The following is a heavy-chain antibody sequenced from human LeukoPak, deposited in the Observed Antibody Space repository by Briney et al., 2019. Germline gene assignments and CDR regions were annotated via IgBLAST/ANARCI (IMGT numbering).Heavy chain of an antibody. D-gene: IGHD5/OR15-5a*01. CDR3: ASVKEVDDGHSPT. V-gene: IGHV4-59*04. J-gene: IGHJ5*02. Sequence: GSLRLSCAASGFTFSSYAMSWVRQAPGKGLEWIGNIYYSGYTYYNPSLKSRVTISLDTSKNQFSLKLTAVTAADTAVYYCASVKEVDDGHSPTWGQGTLVTVSS. CDR2: IYYSGYT. CDR1: GFTFSSYA.